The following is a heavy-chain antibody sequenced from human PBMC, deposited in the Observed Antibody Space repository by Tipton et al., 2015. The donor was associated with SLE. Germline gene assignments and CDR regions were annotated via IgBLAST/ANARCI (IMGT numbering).Heavy chain of an antibody. CDR1: GYSISSGYY. J-gene: IGHJ6*03. D-gene: IGHD3-9*01. V-gene: IGHV4-38-2*02. Sequence: TLSLTCTVSGYSISSGYYWGWIRQPPGKGLEWIANIYHDGSTYYNPSLKSRVTISVDTSKNQFSLKLTSVTAADTAVYYCARLWLGYYYMDVWGKGTTVTVSS. CDR3: ARLWLGYYYMDV. CDR2: IYHDGST.